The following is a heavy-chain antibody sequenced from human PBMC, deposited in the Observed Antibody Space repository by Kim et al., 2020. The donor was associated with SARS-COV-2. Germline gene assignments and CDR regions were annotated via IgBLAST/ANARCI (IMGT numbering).Heavy chain of an antibody. CDR3: AVGQVDPTYYYDSSGYYYGY. D-gene: IGHD3-22*01. V-gene: IGHV4-59*01. CDR2: IYYSGST. Sequence: SETLSLTCTVSGGSISSYYWSWIRQPPGKGLEWIGYIYYSGSTNYNPSLKSRVTISVDTSKNQFSLKLSSVTAADTAVYYCAVGQVDPTYYYDSSGYYYGYWGQGTLVTVSS. J-gene: IGHJ4*02. CDR1: GGSISSYY.